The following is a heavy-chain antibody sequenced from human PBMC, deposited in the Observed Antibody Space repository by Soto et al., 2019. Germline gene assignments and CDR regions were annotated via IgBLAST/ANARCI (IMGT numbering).Heavy chain of an antibody. CDR1: GGSLSDYF. D-gene: IGHD2-21*01. CDR2: INHLGSI. Sequence: SETLSLTCVVSGGSLSDYFWSWIRQPPGMALEWIGEINHLGSINYNPSLKSRVTMSVDTSKNQFSLTLNSVTAADTATYYCARGGISHGASSYYMYVCDRGTTVTVSS. V-gene: IGHV4-34*01. CDR3: ARGGISHGASSYYMYV. J-gene: IGHJ6*03.